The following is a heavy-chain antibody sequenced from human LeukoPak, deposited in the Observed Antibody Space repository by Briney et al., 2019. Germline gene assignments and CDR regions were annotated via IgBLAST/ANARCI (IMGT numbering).Heavy chain of an antibody. J-gene: IGHJ4*02. D-gene: IGHD3-10*01. CDR2: INPSGGRR. CDR1: GYTFTSYQ. V-gene: IGHV1-46*01. Sequence: ASVKVSCKASGYTFTSYQMHWVRQAPGQGLEGMGMINPSGGRRGYEQKFQGRVIMTRDSSTTTVYMELSSLRSEDTAVYYCARGAGEALYYFDNWGQGTLVPVSS. CDR3: ARGAGEALYYFDN.